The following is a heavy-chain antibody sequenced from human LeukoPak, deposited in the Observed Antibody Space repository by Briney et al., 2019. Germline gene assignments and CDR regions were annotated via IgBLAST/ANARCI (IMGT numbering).Heavy chain of an antibody. J-gene: IGHJ4*02. V-gene: IGHV3-74*01. Sequence: GGSLRLSCAASGFTFSSYFMHWVRQGPGKGLVLISRINSDGSTTTYAASVKGRFTISRDNAKNTLYLQMNSLRAEDTAVYYCTRRMNTAMGCFDYWGQGALVTVSS. CDR3: TRRMNTAMGCFDY. D-gene: IGHD5-18*01. CDR2: INSDGSTT. CDR1: GFTFSSYF.